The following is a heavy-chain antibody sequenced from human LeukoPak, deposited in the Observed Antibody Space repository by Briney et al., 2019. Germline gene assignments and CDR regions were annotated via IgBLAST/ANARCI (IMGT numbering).Heavy chain of an antibody. CDR2: IYYSGST. Sequence: PSETLSLTCTVSGGSISSYYWSWIRQPPGKGLEWIGYIYYSGSTNYNPSLKSRVTISVDTSKNQFSLKLSSVTAADTAVYYCARCYGSGSSIDYWGQGTLVTVSS. CDR3: ARCYGSGSSIDY. D-gene: IGHD3-10*01. CDR1: GGSISSYY. V-gene: IGHV4-59*08. J-gene: IGHJ4*02.